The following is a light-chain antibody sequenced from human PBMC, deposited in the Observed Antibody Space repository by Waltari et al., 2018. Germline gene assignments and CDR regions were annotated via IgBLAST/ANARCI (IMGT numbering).Light chain of an antibody. Sequence: QSALTQPASVSGSPGQSIPIPCTGTSSDVGGYNSVSWYQQHPGKAPKLMIYDVSKRPSGVSNRFSGSKSGNTASLTISGLQAEDEADYYCSSYTSSSTSWVFGGGTKLTVL. CDR2: DVS. J-gene: IGLJ3*02. V-gene: IGLV2-14*01. CDR1: SSDVGGYNS. CDR3: SSYTSSSTSWV.